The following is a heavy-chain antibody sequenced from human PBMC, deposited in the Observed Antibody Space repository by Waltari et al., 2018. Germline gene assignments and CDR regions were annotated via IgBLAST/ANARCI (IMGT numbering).Heavy chain of an antibody. CDR1: GFTFSSYS. Sequence: EVQLVESGGGLVKPGGSLRLSCAASGFTFSSYSMNWVRQAPGKGLEWVSSISSSSSYIYYADSVKGRFTISRDNAKNSLYLQMNSLRAEDTAVYYCAREYGNCSGGSCYFYYFDYWGQGTLVTVSS. CDR2: ISSSSSYI. D-gene: IGHD2-15*01. V-gene: IGHV3-21*01. CDR3: AREYGNCSGGSCYFYYFDY. J-gene: IGHJ4*02.